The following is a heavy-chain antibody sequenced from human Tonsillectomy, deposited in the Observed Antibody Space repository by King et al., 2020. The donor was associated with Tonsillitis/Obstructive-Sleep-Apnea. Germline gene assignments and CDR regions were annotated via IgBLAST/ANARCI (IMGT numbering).Heavy chain of an antibody. V-gene: IGHV5-51*01. Sequence: QLVQPGAEVKKPGESLKISCKGSGYTFTSHWIGWVRQMPGKGLEWMGIIYPGDSDTRCSPSFQGQVTISADKSLNTAYLQWSSLKASDTAMYYCARQGGRSGTMWYFDLWGRGTLVSVSS. CDR3: ARQGGRSGTMWYFDL. D-gene: IGHD1-7*01. J-gene: IGHJ2*01. CDR2: IYPGDSDT. CDR1: GYTFTSHW.